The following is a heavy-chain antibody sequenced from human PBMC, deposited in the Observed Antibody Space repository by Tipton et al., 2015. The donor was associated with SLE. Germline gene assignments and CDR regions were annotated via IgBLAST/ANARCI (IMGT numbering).Heavy chain of an antibody. Sequence: LRLSCNVSGGSISSYYWSWIRQPPGEGLEWIGYIYSSGSTNYNPSLKSRVSMSVDTSKNQFSLRLSSVTAADTAVYYCAKTRGSGNYYYFDYWGQGTLVTVSS. CDR3: AKTRGSGNYYYFDY. V-gene: IGHV4-59*01. J-gene: IGHJ4*02. CDR1: GGSISSYY. CDR2: IYSSGST. D-gene: IGHD3-10*01.